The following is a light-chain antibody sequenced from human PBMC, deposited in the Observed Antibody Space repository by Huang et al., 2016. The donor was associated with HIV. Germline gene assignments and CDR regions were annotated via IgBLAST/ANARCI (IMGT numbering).Light chain of an antibody. CDR2: GAS. Sequence: EIVLTQSPGTLSLSPGERATLSCRASQSVSSSYLAWYQQKPGQAPRPLIYGASRRATGIPDRFSGSGSGTDFTLTISRLEPEDFVVYYCQQYGRSPNTFGQGTKLEIK. V-gene: IGKV3-20*01. J-gene: IGKJ2*01. CDR1: QSVSSSY. CDR3: QQYGRSPNT.